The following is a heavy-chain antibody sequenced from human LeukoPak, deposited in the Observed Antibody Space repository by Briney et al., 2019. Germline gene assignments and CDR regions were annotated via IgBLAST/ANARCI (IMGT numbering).Heavy chain of an antibody. CDR3: ARDAAYYYDSSGYPGAFDI. V-gene: IGHV4-39*07. J-gene: IGHJ3*02. CDR1: GGSISSSSYY. CDR2: IYYSGST. Sequence: SETLSLTCTVSGGSISSSSYYWGWIRQPPGKGLEWIGSIYYSGSTYYNPSLKSRVTISVDTSKNQFSLKLSSVTAADTAVYYCARDAAYYYDSSGYPGAFDIWGQGTMVTVSS. D-gene: IGHD3-22*01.